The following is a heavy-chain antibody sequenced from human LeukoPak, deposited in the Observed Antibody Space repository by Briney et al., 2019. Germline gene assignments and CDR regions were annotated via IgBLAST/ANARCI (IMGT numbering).Heavy chain of an antibody. J-gene: IGHJ6*02. CDR2: ISSCSSYI. Sequence: GGSLRLSCAASGFTFSTYTMKWVRQAPGKGLEWVSSISSCSSYIHYADSVKGRFTISRDNAKNSLYLQMNSLRAEDTAVYYCAREKGLEVWGQGTTVTVSS. V-gene: IGHV3-21*01. CDR1: GFTFSTYT. CDR3: AREKGLEV.